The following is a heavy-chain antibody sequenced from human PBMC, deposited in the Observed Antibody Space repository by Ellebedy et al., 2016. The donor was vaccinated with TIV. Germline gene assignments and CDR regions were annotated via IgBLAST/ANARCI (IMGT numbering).Heavy chain of an antibody. J-gene: IGHJ4*02. CDR3: ARDLEWGYYPDY. CDR2: ISWNSGSI. CDR1: GFTFDDYA. Sequence: SLKISXAASGFTFDDYAMHWVRQAPGKGLEWVSGISWNSGSIGYADSVKGRFTISRDNAKNSLYLQMNSLRAEDTAVYYCARDLEWGYYPDYWGQGTLVTVSS. V-gene: IGHV3-9*01. D-gene: IGHD3-22*01.